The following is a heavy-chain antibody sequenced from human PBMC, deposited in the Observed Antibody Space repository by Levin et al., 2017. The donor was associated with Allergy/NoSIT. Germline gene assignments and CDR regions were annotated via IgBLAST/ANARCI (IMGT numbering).Heavy chain of an antibody. CDR2: IYYTGRS. CDR1: RDSIRSSTYY. Sequence: SETLSLTCTVSRDSIRSSTYYWAWIRQPPGKGLEWIGNIYYTGRSYYSPSLKSRVSISVDTSKNQFSLNLSSVTAADTAVYYCTRQGGDGYNWGHWGQGALVTVSS. D-gene: IGHD5-24*01. CDR3: TRQGGDGYNWGH. J-gene: IGHJ4*02. V-gene: IGHV4-39*01.